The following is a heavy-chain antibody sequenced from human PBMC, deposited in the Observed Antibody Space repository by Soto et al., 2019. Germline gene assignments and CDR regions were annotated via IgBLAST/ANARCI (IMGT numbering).Heavy chain of an antibody. V-gene: IGHV1-3*01. Sequence: ASVKVSCKASGYTFTSYAMHWVRQAPGQRLEWMGWINAGNGNTKYSQKFQGRVTITRDTSASTAYMELSSLRSEDTAVYYCARDEVGCSSTSCYFLFDPWGQGTLVTVSS. CDR3: ARDEVGCSSTSCYFLFDP. CDR2: INAGNGNT. J-gene: IGHJ5*02. D-gene: IGHD2-2*01. CDR1: GYTFTSYA.